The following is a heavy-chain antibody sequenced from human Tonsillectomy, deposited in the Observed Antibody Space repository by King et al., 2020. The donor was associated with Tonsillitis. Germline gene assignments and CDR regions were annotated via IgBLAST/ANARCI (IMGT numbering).Heavy chain of an antibody. CDR3: ARGDEAVTAQDYYYYYMDV. J-gene: IGHJ6*03. V-gene: IGHV3-48*03. CDR2: ISSSGSTI. D-gene: IGHD2-21*02. Sequence: VQLVQSGGGLVQPGGSQRLSCAASGFTFSSYEMNWVRQAPGKGLEWVSYISSSGSTIYYADSVKGRFTISRDNAKNSLYLQMNSLRAEDTAVYYCARGDEAVTAQDYYYYYMDVWGKGTTVTVSS. CDR1: GFTFSSYE.